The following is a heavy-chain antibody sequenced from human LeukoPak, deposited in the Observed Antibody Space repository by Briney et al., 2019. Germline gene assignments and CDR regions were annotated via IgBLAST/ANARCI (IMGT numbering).Heavy chain of an antibody. Sequence: GGSLRLSCAASGFTFSSYEMNWVRQAPGKGLEWVANIKQDGSEKYYVDSVKGRFTISRDNAKNSLYLQMNSLRAEDTAVYYCARDRAMDPWGQGTLVTVSS. CDR2: IKQDGSEK. V-gene: IGHV3-7*01. CDR3: ARDRAMDP. J-gene: IGHJ5*02. CDR1: GFTFSSYE.